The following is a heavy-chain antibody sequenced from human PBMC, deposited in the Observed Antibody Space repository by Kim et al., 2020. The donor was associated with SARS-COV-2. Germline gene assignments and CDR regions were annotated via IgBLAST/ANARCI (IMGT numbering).Heavy chain of an antibody. CDR3: ASWTPQGDYGYYYYGMDV. CDR1: GYSFTSYW. Sequence: GESLKISCKGSGYSFTSYWISWVRQMPGKGLEWMGRIDPSDSYTNYSPSFQGHVTISADKSISTAYLQWSSLKASDTAMYYCASWTPQGDYGYYYYGMDVWGQGTTVTVSS. V-gene: IGHV5-10-1*01. D-gene: IGHD4-17*01. CDR2: IDPSDSYT. J-gene: IGHJ6*02.